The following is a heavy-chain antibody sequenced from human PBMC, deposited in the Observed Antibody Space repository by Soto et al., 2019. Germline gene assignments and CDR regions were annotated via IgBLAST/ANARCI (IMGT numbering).Heavy chain of an antibody. J-gene: IGHJ3*02. CDR3: ASGVLWVTTSVGPFDI. Sequence: ASVKVSCKASGGTFSSYTISWVRQAPGQGLEWMGRIIPILGIANYAQKFQGRVTITADKSTSTAYMELSSLRSEDTAVYYCASGVLWVTTSVGPFDIWGQGTMVTVSS. D-gene: IGHD4-17*01. CDR2: IIPILGIA. CDR1: GGTFSSYT. V-gene: IGHV1-69*02.